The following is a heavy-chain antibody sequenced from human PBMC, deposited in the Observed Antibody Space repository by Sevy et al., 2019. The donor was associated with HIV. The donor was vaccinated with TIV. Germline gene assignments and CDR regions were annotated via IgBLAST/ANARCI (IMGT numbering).Heavy chain of an antibody. V-gene: IGHV3-21*03. J-gene: IGHJ4*02. Sequence: GSLRLSCTAAGFTFSGYTMNWARQAPGKGLEWISYISSTSSYIEYADSVKGRFTISRDNAKNSLYLQMNSLTAEDTAVYFCVRATYISGSDYFDYWGQRTLVTVSS. CDR2: ISSTSSYI. CDR3: VRATYISGSDYFDY. D-gene: IGHD5-18*01. CDR1: GFTFSGYT.